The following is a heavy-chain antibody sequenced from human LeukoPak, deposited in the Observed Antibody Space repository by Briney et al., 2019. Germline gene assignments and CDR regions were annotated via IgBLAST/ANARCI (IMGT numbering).Heavy chain of an antibody. CDR2: ISSDGSRT. CDR1: GFTFGPYL. V-gene: IGHV3-74*03. J-gene: IGHJ4*02. Sequence: GGSLRLSCAASGFTFGPYLMHWVRQAPGQGLEWVSLISSDGSRTTYADSVKGRFTISRDNAKNTLYLQMNSLRVEDTAVYYCARDTIAADGDIAYWGQGALVTVSS. CDR3: ARDTIAADGDIAY. D-gene: IGHD6-13*01.